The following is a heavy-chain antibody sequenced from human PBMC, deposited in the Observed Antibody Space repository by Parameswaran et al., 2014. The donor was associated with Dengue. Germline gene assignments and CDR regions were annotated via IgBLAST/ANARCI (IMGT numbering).Heavy chain of an antibody. CDR3: AREANSGWLQLDY. V-gene: IGHV7-4-1*02. D-gene: IGHD5-24*01. CDR2: INTNTGNP. Sequence: WVRQAPGQGLEWMGWINTNTGNPTYAQGFTGRFVFSLDTSVSTAYLQISSLKAEDTAVYYCAREANSGWLQLDYWGQGTLVTVSS. J-gene: IGHJ4*02.